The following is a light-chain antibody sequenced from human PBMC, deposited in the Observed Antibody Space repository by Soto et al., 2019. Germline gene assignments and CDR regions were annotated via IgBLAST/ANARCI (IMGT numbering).Light chain of an antibody. CDR3: QQYGTSPAT. CDR1: QSVSGSY. Sequence: EIVLTQSPGTLSLSPGERATLSCRASQSVSGSYLAWYQQKPGQAPRLLIHGASTRATGITDRFSGSVSGTDFTLIISGLEPEDFAVYYCQQYGTSPATFGQGTKVDIK. J-gene: IGKJ1*01. V-gene: IGKV3-20*01. CDR2: GAS.